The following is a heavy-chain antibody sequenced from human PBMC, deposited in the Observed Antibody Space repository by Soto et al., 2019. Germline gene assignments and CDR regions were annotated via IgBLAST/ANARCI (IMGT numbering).Heavy chain of an antibody. D-gene: IGHD3-10*01. CDR3: ARGINYYASGDQAFDI. Sequence: QVQLVQSGAEVKKPGASVKVSCKASGYTFTSYDINWVRQATGQGLEWMGWMNPNSGNTGYAQKFQGRVTMSRNTSISTAYMELSSLRSEDTAVYYCARGINYYASGDQAFDIWGQGTMVTVSS. CDR1: GYTFTSYD. V-gene: IGHV1-8*01. J-gene: IGHJ3*02. CDR2: MNPNSGNT.